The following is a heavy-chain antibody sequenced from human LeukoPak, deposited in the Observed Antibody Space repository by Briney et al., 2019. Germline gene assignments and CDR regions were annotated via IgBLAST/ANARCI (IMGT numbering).Heavy chain of an antibody. D-gene: IGHD6-13*01. CDR3: ARAIRIAAAGTGYYYYYMDV. J-gene: IGHJ6*03. Sequence: ASVKVSCKASGYTFTSYDINWVRQAPGQGLEWMGWMNPNSGNTGYAQKFQGRVTMTRNTSISTAYMELSSLRSEDTAVYYCARAIRIAAAGTGYYYYYMDVWGKGTTVTVSS. V-gene: IGHV1-8*01. CDR2: MNPNSGNT. CDR1: GYTFTSYD.